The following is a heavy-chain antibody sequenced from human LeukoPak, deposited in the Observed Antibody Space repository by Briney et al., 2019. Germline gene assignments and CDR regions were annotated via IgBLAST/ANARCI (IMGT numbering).Heavy chain of an antibody. CDR2: ISAYNGNT. CDR1: GYTFTSYG. CDR3: ARVRGVLLWSRIDP. D-gene: IGHD3-10*01. Sequence: ASVKVSCKASGYTFTSYGISWVGQAPGQGLEWMGWISAYNGNTNYAQKLQGRVTMTTDTSTSTAYMELRSLRSDDTAVYYCARVRGVLLWSRIDPWGQGTLVTVSS. J-gene: IGHJ5*02. V-gene: IGHV1-18*01.